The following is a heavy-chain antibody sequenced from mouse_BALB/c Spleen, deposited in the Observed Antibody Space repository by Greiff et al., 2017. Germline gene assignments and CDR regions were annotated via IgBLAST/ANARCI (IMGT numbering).Heavy chain of an antibody. Sequence: QVQLQQSGPELVKPGASVRISCKASGYTFTSYYIHWVKQRPGQGLEWIGWIYPGNVNTKYNEKFKGKATLTADKSSSTAYMQLSSLTSEDSAVYFCARSDTTVDYWGQGTTLTVSA. J-gene: IGHJ2*01. V-gene: IGHV1S56*01. D-gene: IGHD1-1*01. CDR2: IYPGNVNT. CDR1: GYTFTSYY. CDR3: ARSDTTVDY.